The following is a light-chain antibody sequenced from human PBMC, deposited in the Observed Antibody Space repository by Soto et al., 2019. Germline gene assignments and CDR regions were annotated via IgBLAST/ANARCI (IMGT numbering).Light chain of an antibody. CDR2: EDS. CDR3: CSYAGSSTLL. CDR1: SSDVGSYNL. Sequence: QSALTQPASVSGSPGQSITISCTGTSSDVGSYNLVSWYQQHPGKAPKVLIYEDSKRPSGVSDHFSASKSGNTASLPISGLQADDEADYYCCSYAGSSTLLFGGGTQLTVL. V-gene: IGLV2-23*01. J-gene: IGLJ3*02.